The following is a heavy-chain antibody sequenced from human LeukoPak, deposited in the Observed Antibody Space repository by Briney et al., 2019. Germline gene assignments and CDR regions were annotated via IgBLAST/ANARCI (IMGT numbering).Heavy chain of an antibody. V-gene: IGHV3-72*01. CDR1: GFTFSDYL. J-gene: IGHJ3*02. CDR2: IRKKDKSYTT. Sequence: GGSLRLSCAASGFTFSDYLMDWVRQAPGKGLEWVGRIRKKDKSYTTQYAPSVEGRFTISRDDSKSSLYLQMNSLKAEDTAVYYCSRDGSSSDWSAFDIWGQGTMVTVSS. D-gene: IGHD6-25*01. CDR3: SRDGSSSDWSAFDI.